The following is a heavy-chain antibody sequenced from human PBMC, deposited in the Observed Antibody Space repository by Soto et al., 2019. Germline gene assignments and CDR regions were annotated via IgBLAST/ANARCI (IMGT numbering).Heavy chain of an antibody. J-gene: IGHJ5*02. CDR3: ARGRDIVVAEGSNWFDP. CDR1: GASIFSGEHY. Sequence: SETLSLTCTVSGASIFSGEHYWSWIRQAPGKGLEWIGLIYYTGITDYNPSLKSRVTISVDTSKNQFSLKLSSVTAADTAVYYCARGRDIVVAEGSNWFDPWGQGTLVTVSS. CDR2: IYYTGIT. V-gene: IGHV4-30-4*01. D-gene: IGHD2-15*01.